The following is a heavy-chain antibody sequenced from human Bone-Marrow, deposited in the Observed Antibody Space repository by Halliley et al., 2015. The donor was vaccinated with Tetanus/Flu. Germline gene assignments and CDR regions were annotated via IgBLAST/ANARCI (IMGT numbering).Heavy chain of an antibody. CDR2: ISARGVYT. CDR3: ARALFGAVNWFDP. V-gene: IGHV3-11*03. Sequence: WISYISARGVYTDYAESVKGRFTISRDIATKSVDLQMNALRIDDTAVYYCARALFGAVNWFDPWGPGTLVTVSP. D-gene: IGHD3-3*01. J-gene: IGHJ5*02.